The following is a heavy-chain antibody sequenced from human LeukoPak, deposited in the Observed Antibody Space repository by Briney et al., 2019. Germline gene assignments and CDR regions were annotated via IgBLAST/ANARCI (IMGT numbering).Heavy chain of an antibody. V-gene: IGHV3-30*03. J-gene: IGHJ4*02. Sequence: PGGSLRLSCAAPGFTFSSYGMHSVRQAPAKGLEWVAAISYDGSNKYYADYVEGRFTISRDNCKNTLYIQMNSLRAEDTAVYCCARGGHDILTGDHDYYFDYWGQGTLVTVSS. CDR1: GFTFSSYG. CDR2: ISYDGSNK. D-gene: IGHD3-9*01. CDR3: ARGGHDILTGDHDYYFDY.